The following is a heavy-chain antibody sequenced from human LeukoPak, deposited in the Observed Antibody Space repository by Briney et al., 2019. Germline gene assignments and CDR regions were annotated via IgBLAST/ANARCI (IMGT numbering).Heavy chain of an antibody. V-gene: IGHV3-15*07. D-gene: IGHD5-18*01. J-gene: IGHJ4*02. Sequence: GGSLRLSCAASGFTFSNAWMNWVRQAPGKGLEWVGRIKSKTDGGTTDYAAPVKGRFTISRDDSKNTLYLRMNSLKTEDTAVYYCTTRRALDLTGYSYGYLWDYWGQGTLVTVSS. CDR2: IKSKTDGGTT. CDR3: TTRRALDLTGYSYGYLWDY. CDR1: GFTFSNAW.